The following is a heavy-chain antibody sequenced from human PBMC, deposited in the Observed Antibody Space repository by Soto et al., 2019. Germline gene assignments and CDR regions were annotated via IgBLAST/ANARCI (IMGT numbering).Heavy chain of an antibody. D-gene: IGHD5-18*01. CDR2: INHSGST. CDR1: GGSFSGYY. V-gene: IGHV4-34*01. J-gene: IGHJ3*02. CDR3: GRPRIQVWYQRGAFDI. Sequence: QVQLQQWGAGLLKPSETLSLTCAVYGGSFSGYYWSWIRQPPGKGLEWIGEINHSGSTNYNPSLKSRVTISVDTSKNQFSLKLSSVTAADRAVYYCGRPRIQVWYQRGAFDIWGQGTMVTVSS.